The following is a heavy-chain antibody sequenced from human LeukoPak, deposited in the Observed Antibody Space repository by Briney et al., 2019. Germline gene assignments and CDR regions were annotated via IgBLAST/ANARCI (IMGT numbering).Heavy chain of an antibody. CDR2: ISDSGDYT. D-gene: IGHD2-8*01. CDR3: AKDTSIGKYCTNGVCSPFDY. CDR1: GFTFSSYA. J-gene: IGHJ4*02. V-gene: IGHV3-23*01. Sequence: PGGSLRLSCAGSGFTFSSYAMGWVRQAPGQGLEWVSAISDSGDYTSYADSVRGRFTISRDNSRNTLYLQTISLRPEDTAVYYCAKDTSIGKYCTNGVCSPFDYWGQGTLVTVSS.